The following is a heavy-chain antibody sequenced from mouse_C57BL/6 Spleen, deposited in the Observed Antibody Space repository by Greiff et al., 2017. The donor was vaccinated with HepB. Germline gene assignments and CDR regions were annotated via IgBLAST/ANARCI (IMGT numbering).Heavy chain of an antibody. Sequence: QVQLQQSGAELAKPGASVKLSCKASGYTFTSYWMHWVKQRPGQGLEWIGYINPSSGYNKYNQKFKDKATLTADISSSTAYMQLSSLTYEDSAVYYCARSTTGAWFAYWGQGTLVTVSA. CDR2: INPSSGYN. J-gene: IGHJ3*01. V-gene: IGHV1-7*01. D-gene: IGHD1-1*01. CDR3: ARSTTGAWFAY. CDR1: GYTFTSYW.